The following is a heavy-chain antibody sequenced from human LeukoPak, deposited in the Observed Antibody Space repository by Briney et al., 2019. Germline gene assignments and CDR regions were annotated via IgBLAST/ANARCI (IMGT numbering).Heavy chain of an antibody. V-gene: IGHV1-69*13. CDR2: IIPIFGTA. D-gene: IGHD3-22*01. CDR1: GGTFSSYA. J-gene: IGHJ4*02. Sequence: SVKVSCKASGGTFSSYAISWVRQAPGQGLEWMGGIIPIFGTANYAQKFQGRVTITADESTSTAYMELSSLRSEDTAVYYCARGYDTTGYFSYWGQGTLVAVSS. CDR3: ARGYDTTGYFSY.